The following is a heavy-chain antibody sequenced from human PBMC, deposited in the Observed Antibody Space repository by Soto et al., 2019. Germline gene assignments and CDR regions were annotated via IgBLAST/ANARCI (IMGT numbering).Heavy chain of an antibody. Sequence: VQLLESGGGLVQSGGSLRLSCAASGFTFSTYAMSWVRQAPGKGLEWVSGMSGSGGSTYYADSVKGRFTISRDNSKNTLYLQMNSLRAEDTAVYYCMNLYSYGSGSYYKWGQGTLVTVSS. J-gene: IGHJ4*02. D-gene: IGHD3-10*01. CDR3: MNLYSYGSGSYYK. CDR2: MSGSGGST. V-gene: IGHV3-23*01. CDR1: GFTFSTYA.